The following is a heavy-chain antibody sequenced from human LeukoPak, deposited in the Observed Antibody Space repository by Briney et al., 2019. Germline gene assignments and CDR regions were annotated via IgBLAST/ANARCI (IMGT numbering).Heavy chain of an antibody. V-gene: IGHV3-9*01. Sequence: GGSLRLSCAASGFTFDDYAMHWVRQAPGKGLEWVSGISWNSGSIGYADSVKGRFTISRDNAKNSLYLQMNSLRAEDTALYYCAKVGTALALTGSLFDPWGQGTLVTVSS. CDR1: GFTFDDYA. CDR3: AKVGTALALTGSLFDP. J-gene: IGHJ5*02. D-gene: IGHD1-14*01. CDR2: ISWNSGSI.